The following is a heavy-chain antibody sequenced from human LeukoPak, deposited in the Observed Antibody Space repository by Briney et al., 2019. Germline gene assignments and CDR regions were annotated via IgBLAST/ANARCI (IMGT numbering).Heavy chain of an antibody. CDR3: AKAADQYYYYYFYYMDV. D-gene: IGHD2-2*01. CDR1: GFTFSAYG. CDR2: ISFDGSSK. Sequence: GGSLRLSCAASGFTFSAYGMHWVRQAPGKGLEWVAVISFDGSSKDYAESVRGRFTVSRDNSKDTLYLQMNSLRVEDTAVYYCAKAADQYYYYYFYYMDVWGKGTTVTISS. J-gene: IGHJ6*03. V-gene: IGHV3-30*18.